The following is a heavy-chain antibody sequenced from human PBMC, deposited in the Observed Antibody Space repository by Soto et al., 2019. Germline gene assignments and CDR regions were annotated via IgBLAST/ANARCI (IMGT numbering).Heavy chain of an antibody. Sequence: SETLSLTCAVSGASIISMNWWSWVRQPPGKGLEWIGEIHHSGSTNYNPTLMNRDTISVDKSKNQFSLKLTSVTAADTAVYYCARYDYGSGDDYNIDYWGQGTLVT. CDR2: IHHSGST. V-gene: IGHV4-4*02. D-gene: IGHD3-10*01. J-gene: IGHJ4*02. CDR1: GASIISMNW. CDR3: ARYDYGSGDDYNIDY.